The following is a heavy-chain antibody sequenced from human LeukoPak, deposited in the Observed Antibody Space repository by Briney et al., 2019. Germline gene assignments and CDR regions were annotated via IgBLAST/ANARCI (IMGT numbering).Heavy chain of an antibody. D-gene: IGHD6-19*01. Sequence: PGGSLRLSCAASGFTVSSNYMSWVRQAPGKGLEWVSAISGSGGSTYYADSVKGRFTISRDNSKNTLYLQMNSLRAEDTAVYYCAKDPLAVADSDAFDIWGQGTMVTVSS. CDR1: GFTVSSNY. V-gene: IGHV3-23*01. J-gene: IGHJ3*02. CDR3: AKDPLAVADSDAFDI. CDR2: ISGSGGST.